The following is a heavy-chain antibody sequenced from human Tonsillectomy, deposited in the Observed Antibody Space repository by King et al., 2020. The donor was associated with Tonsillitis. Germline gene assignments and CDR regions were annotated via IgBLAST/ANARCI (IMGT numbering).Heavy chain of an antibody. CDR2: INPSGGST. J-gene: IGHJ4*02. D-gene: IGHD3-10*01. V-gene: IGHV1-46*01. CDR3: ARDPRFGY. CDR1: GYTFTSYY. Sequence: QLQLVQSGAEVKKPGASVKGSCKASGYTFTSYYMHWVRQAPVQGLEWMGIINPSGGSTSYAQKCQGRVTMTRDTSTSTVYLELSSLRAEDTAVYYCARDPRFGYWGQGTLVTVSS.